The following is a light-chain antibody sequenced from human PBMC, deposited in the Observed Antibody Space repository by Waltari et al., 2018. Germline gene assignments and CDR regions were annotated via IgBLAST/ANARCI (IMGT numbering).Light chain of an antibody. Sequence: QSALTQPASVSGSPGQSITISCTGTSSDVGGYEFVSWYQQHPGKAPKLLIYDVSKRPSGVSNRFSGSKSGNTASLTISGLQAEDEADYFCNSYTSSSTFYVFGTGTKVTVL. CDR3: NSYTSSSTFYV. CDR2: DVS. J-gene: IGLJ1*01. V-gene: IGLV2-14*03. CDR1: SSDVGGYEF.